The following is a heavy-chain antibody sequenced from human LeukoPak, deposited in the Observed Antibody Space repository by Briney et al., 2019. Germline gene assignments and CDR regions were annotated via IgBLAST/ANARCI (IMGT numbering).Heavy chain of an antibody. Sequence: SETLSLTCTVSGGSISSSSYYWGWIRQPPGKGLEWIGSIYYSGSAYYNPSLKSRVTISVDTSKNQFSLRLSSVTAADTAVYYCARQADYGGNNDWGQGTLVTVSS. J-gene: IGHJ4*02. CDR1: GGSISSSSYY. V-gene: IGHV4-39*01. CDR2: IYYSGSA. CDR3: ARQADYGGNND. D-gene: IGHD4-23*01.